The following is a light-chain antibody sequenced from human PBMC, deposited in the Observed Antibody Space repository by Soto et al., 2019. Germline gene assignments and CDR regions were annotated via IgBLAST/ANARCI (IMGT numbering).Light chain of an antibody. Sequence: EIVLTQSPGTLSLFPGERATLSCRASQSVPKNYLAWYQHKPGQAPRLLIDDASSRATGIPDRFSGSGSGTDFALTISSLEPEDSGVHYCQQCATAPLTFGQGTKVEIK. CDR2: DAS. V-gene: IGKV3-20*01. CDR1: QSVPKNY. CDR3: QQCATAPLT. J-gene: IGKJ1*01.